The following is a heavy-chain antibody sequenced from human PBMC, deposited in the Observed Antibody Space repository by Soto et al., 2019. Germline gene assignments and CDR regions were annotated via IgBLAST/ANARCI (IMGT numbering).Heavy chain of an antibody. CDR3: ASPKIAFYNWFDP. D-gene: IGHD3-3*02. V-gene: IGHV4-39*01. Sequence: SETLSGTGSVSRGSPSNCNNYWGWIRQPPGKGLEWIGSIYYSGSTYYNPSLKSRVTISVDTSKNQFSLKLSSVTAADTAVYYCASPKIAFYNWFDPWGQGTLVTVSS. J-gene: IGHJ5*02. CDR2: IYYSGST. CDR1: RGSPSNCNNY.